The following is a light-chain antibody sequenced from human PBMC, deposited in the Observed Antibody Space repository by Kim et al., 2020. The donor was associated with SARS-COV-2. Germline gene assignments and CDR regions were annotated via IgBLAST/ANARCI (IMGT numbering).Light chain of an antibody. V-gene: IGKV1-8*01. Sequence: ASTGDRVTITCRASQNIASNVAWYQQKPGKAPKLLTFGASTLQSWVPSRFSGSGSGTEFTLTISCLQSEDFATYYCQQFYTYPFTFGPGTKVDIK. CDR2: GAS. CDR1: QNIASN. J-gene: IGKJ3*01. CDR3: QQFYTYPFT.